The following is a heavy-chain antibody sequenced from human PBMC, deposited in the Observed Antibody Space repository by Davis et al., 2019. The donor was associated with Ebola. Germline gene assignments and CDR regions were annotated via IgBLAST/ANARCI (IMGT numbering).Heavy chain of an antibody. J-gene: IGHJ4*02. V-gene: IGHV1-2*06. Sequence: ASVKVSCKASGYTFTGYYMHWVRQAPGQGLEWMGRINPNSGGTNYAQKFQGRVTMTRDTSISTAYMELSRLRSDDTAVYYCARTPAEGYYFDYWGQGTLVTVSS. CDR3: ARTPAEGYYFDY. CDR1: GYTFTGYY. CDR2: INPNSGGT.